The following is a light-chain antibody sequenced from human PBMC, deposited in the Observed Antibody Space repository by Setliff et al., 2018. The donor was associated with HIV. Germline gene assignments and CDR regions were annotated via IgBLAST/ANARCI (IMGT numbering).Light chain of an antibody. Sequence: DIQMTQSPSTLSASVGDRLTTTCRASQSIATWLAWYQQKPGGAPKLLIYKASTLEGGVPPRFSGSGSGTEFTLTISSLQQDDFATYYCQHYFSFPLTFGGGTKVDIK. CDR1: QSIATW. CDR3: QHYFSFPLT. V-gene: IGKV1-5*03. J-gene: IGKJ4*01. CDR2: KAS.